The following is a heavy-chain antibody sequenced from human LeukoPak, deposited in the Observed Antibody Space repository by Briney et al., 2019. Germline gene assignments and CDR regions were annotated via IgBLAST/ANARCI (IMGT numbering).Heavy chain of an antibody. D-gene: IGHD6-19*01. CDR3: ARLRVGYSSGWYQGRNYYYMDV. CDR2: INHSGST. V-gene: IGHV4-34*01. CDR1: GGSFSGYY. J-gene: IGHJ6*03. Sequence: SETLSLTCAVYGGSFSGYYWSWIRQTPGKGLEWIGEINHSGSTNYNPSLKSRVTISVDTSKNQFSLKLSSVTAADTAVYYCARLRVGYSSGWYQGRNYYYMDVWGKGTTVTISS.